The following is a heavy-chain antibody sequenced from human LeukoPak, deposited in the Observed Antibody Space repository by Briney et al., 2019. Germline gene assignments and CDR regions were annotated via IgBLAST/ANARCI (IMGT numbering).Heavy chain of an antibody. D-gene: IGHD2-2*01. V-gene: IGHV3-73*01. CDR3: TRPAGGYCSSTSCPGVDY. CDR2: IRSKTNNYAT. Sequence: GGSLRLSCAASGFTFSGSAMHWVRQASGKGLEWVGRIRSKTNNYATAYAASVKGRFTISRDDSKNTAYLQMNSLKTEDTAVYYCTRPAGGYCSSTSCPGVDYWGQGTLVTVSS. CDR1: GFTFSGSA. J-gene: IGHJ4*02.